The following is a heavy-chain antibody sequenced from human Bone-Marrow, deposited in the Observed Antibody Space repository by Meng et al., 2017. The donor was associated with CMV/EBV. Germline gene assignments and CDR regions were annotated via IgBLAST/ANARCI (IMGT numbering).Heavy chain of an antibody. CDR3: ARGGGGDYFDY. V-gene: IGHV1-69*01. Sequence: QVQLVQSGAEVKKPXXSVKVSCKASGYTFTGYYMHWVRQAPGQGLEWMGWIIPIFGTANYAQKFQGRVTITADESTSTAYMELSSLRSEDTAVYYCARGGGGDYFDYGGQGTLVTVSS. J-gene: IGHJ4*02. CDR2: IIPIFGTA. D-gene: IGHD4-17*01. CDR1: GYTFTGYY.